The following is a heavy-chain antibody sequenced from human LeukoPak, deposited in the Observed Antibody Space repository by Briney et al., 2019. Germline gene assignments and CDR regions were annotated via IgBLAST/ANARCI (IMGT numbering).Heavy chain of an antibody. Sequence: GGSLRLSCVASGITFSNYGMHWVRQAPGKGLEWVAVISYNGGDKFYADSVKGRFTISRDNSKNTLYLQMNSLRAEDTAVYYCVRDLDSYFDYWGQGTLVTVSS. J-gene: IGHJ4*02. CDR1: GITFSNYG. CDR3: VRDLDSYFDY. CDR2: ISYNGGDK. V-gene: IGHV3-33*01.